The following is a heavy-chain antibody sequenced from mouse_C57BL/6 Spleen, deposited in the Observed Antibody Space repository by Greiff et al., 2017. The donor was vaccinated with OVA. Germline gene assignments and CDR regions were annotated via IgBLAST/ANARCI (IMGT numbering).Heavy chain of an antibody. CDR2: IYPGDGDT. CDR3: ARGSGYDYAFAY. V-gene: IGHV1-82*01. D-gene: IGHD2-4*01. Sequence: QVQLKQSGPELVKPGASVKISCKASGYAFSSSWMNWVKQRPGKGLEWIGRIYPGDGDTNYNGKFKGKATLTADKSSSTAYMQLSSLTSEDSAVYFCARGSGYDYAFAYWGQGTLVTVSA. J-gene: IGHJ3*01. CDR1: GYAFSSSW.